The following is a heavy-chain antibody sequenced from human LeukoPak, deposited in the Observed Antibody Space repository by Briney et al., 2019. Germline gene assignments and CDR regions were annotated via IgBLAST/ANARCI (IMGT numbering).Heavy chain of an antibody. CDR2: LWYDGSNK. J-gene: IGHJ4*02. D-gene: IGHD6-13*01. V-gene: IGHV3-33*01. CDR1: GFTFKSYG. CDR3: ARVSGYSGTWYVDY. Sequence: GRSLRLSCVASGFTFKSYGMHWVRRAPGKGLGGVVILWYDGSNKYYADFVKGRFTTSRDNSKNTLYLQMNSLRADDTAVYYCARVSGYSGTWYVDYWGQGTLVTVSS.